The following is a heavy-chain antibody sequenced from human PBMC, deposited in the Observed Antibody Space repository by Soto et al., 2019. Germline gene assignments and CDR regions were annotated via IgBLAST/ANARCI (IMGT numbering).Heavy chain of an antibody. CDR1: GGAFTSYS. D-gene: IGHD1-1*01. J-gene: IGHJ4*02. V-gene: IGHV1-69*05. CDR2: IIPMSGTT. CDR3: ARDHTGLDY. Sequence: QVHLVQSGAEVKKPGSSVKVSCKASGGAFTSYSFHWVRQAPGQGLEWMGGIIPMSGTTNYALKFQGRVTMTSDVPTNTAYIELSSLRSEDTAIYYCARDHTGLDYWGQGTLVTVSS.